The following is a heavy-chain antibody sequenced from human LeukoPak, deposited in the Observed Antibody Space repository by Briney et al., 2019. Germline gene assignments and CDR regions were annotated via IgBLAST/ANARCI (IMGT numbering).Heavy chain of an antibody. D-gene: IGHD6-13*01. CDR1: GDSVSSNSAA. Sequence: SQTLSLTCAISGDSVSSNSAAWNWIRQSPSRGLEWLGRTYYRSKWYNDYAVSVKSRITINPDTSKNQFSLQLNSVTPEDTAVYHCARMETGYSSSWYWFDPWGQGTLVTVSS. J-gene: IGHJ5*02. CDR3: ARMETGYSSSWYWFDP. V-gene: IGHV6-1*01. CDR2: TYYRSKWYN.